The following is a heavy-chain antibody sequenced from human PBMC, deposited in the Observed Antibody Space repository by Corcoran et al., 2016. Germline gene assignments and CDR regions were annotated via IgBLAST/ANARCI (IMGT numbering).Heavy chain of an antibody. CDR3: ARKASSGSCSGGSCYSPPFDY. Sequence: EVQLVESGGGLVKPGGSLRLSCAASGFTFSTYSMNWVRQAPGKGLEWVSSISSSSTYIYYADSVKGRFTISRDNAKNSLYLQMNSLRAEDTAVYYCARKASSGSCSGGSCYSPPFDYWGQGSLVTVSS. D-gene: IGHD2-15*01. CDR2: ISSSSTYI. V-gene: IGHV3-21*01. J-gene: IGHJ4*02. CDR1: GFTFSTYS.